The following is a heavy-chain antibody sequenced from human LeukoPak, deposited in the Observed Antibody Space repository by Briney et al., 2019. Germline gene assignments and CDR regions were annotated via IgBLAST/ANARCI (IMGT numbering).Heavy chain of an antibody. CDR1: GGTFSSYA. J-gene: IGHJ4*02. CDR2: IIPIFGTA. Sequence: SVKVSCKASGGTFSSYAISWVRQAPGQGLEWMGGIIPIFGTANYAQKFQGRVTITADESTGTAYMELSSLRSEGTAVYYCAKGSRNSSGWYDYWGQGTLVTVSS. V-gene: IGHV1-69*13. D-gene: IGHD6-19*01. CDR3: AKGSRNSSGWYDY.